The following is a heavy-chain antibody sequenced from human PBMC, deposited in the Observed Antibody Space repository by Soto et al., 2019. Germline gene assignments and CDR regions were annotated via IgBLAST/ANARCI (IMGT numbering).Heavy chain of an antibody. D-gene: IGHD4-17*01. CDR2: IYYSGST. CDR3: ARDLDGDGIDY. Sequence: SETLSLTCTVSGGSVSSGSYYRSWIRQPPGKGLEWIGYIYYSGSTNYNPSLKSRVTISVGTSKNQFSLKLSSVTAADTAVYYCARDLDGDGIDYWGQGTLVTVSS. CDR1: GGSVSSGSYY. V-gene: IGHV4-61*01. J-gene: IGHJ4*02.